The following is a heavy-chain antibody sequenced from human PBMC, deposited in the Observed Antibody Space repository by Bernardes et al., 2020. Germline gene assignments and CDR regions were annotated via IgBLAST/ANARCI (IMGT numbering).Heavy chain of an antibody. CDR3: ARELTVAVVDD. V-gene: IGHV1-18*01. J-gene: IGHJ4*02. D-gene: IGHD6-19*01. CDR2: ISSFNGNT. CDR1: GYTFPSYV. Sequence: ASVKVSCQASGYTFPSYVISWVRQAPGQGLEWMGWISSFNGNTNYEQKLQGRVTMTTDTSTSTAYMELRSLRSDDTAVYYCARELTVAVVDDWGQGTLVTVSS.